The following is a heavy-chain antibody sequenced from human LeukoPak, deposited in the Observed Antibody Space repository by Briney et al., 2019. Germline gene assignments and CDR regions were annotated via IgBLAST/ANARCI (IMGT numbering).Heavy chain of an antibody. J-gene: IGHJ4*02. Sequence: GESLKVSCKGSGYSFTSCWISWVRQMPGKGLEWMGRIDPSDSYTNYSPSFQGHVTISADKSISTAYLQWSSLKASDTAMYYCARHEEIAVAVWGQGTLVTVSS. V-gene: IGHV5-10-1*01. CDR2: IDPSDSYT. CDR1: GYSFTSCW. CDR3: ARHEEIAVAV. D-gene: IGHD6-19*01.